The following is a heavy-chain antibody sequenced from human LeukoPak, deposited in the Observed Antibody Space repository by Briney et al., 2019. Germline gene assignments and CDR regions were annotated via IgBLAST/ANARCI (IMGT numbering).Heavy chain of an antibody. CDR1: GGTFSSYA. Sequence: ASVTVSCKASGGTFSSYAISWVRQAPGQGLEWMGWISAYNGNTNYAQKLQGRVTMTTDTSTSTAYMELRSLRSDDTAVYYCARGRIAVAGGDYWGQGTLVTVSS. J-gene: IGHJ4*02. D-gene: IGHD6-19*01. V-gene: IGHV1-18*01. CDR3: ARGRIAVAGGDY. CDR2: ISAYNGNT.